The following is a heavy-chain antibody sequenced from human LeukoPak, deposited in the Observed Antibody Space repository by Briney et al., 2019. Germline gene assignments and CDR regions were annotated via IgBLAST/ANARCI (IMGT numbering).Heavy chain of an antibody. D-gene: IGHD4-23*01. CDR2: ISGYNGDT. CDR3: ARDERARGGNSGYFDY. V-gene: IGHV1-18*01. CDR1: GYSFATYG. J-gene: IGHJ4*02. Sequence: ASVKVSCKSSGYSFATYGISWVRQAPGQGLEWMAWISGYNGDTMHVQKLQGRVTMTTDTSTSTTYLELRSLTSDDTAMYYCARDERARGGNSGYFDYWGQGTLITVSS.